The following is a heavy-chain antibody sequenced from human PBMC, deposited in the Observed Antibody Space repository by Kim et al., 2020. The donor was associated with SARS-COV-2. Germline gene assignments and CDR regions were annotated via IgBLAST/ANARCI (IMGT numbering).Heavy chain of an antibody. CDR3: ANGGYDY. V-gene: IGHV3-7*01. D-gene: IGHD3-22*01. J-gene: IGHJ4*02. CDR1: GFSFSNYW. CDR2: IKQDGSEK. Sequence: GGSLRLSCGVSGFSFSNYWMSWVRQAPGKGLEWVANIKQDGSEKYYVDSVKGRFTISRDNAKNSLYLQMNSLRVEDTAVYYCANGGYDYWGQGTLVTVSS.